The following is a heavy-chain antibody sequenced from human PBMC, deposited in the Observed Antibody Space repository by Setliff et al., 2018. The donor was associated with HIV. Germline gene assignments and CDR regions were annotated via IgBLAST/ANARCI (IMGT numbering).Heavy chain of an antibody. CDR1: GFTFSSYS. J-gene: IGHJ3*02. Sequence: RLSCAASGFTFSSYSMNWVRQAPGKGLEWVSSISSSSGYIHYADSLKGRFTISRDNAKNSLYLQMNSLRAEDTAVYYCARDRPNYYDSSGYAFDIWGQGTRVTVSS. D-gene: IGHD3-22*01. V-gene: IGHV3-21*01. CDR2: ISSSSGYI. CDR3: ARDRPNYYDSSGYAFDI.